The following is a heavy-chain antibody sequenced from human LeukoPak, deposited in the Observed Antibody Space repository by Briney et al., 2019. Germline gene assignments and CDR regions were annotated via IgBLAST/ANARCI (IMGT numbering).Heavy chain of an antibody. CDR1: GGSISSSSYY. CDR2: IYYSGST. D-gene: IGHD2-15*01. V-gene: IGHV4-39*07. CDR3: ARLYCSGGSCYSGYYYYYYMDV. Sequence: PSETLSLTCTVSGGSISSSSYYWGWIRQPPGKGLEWIGSIYYSGSTYYNPSLKSRVTISVDTSKNQFSLKLSSVTAADTAVYYCARLYCSGGSCYSGYYYYYYMDVWGKGTTVTVSS. J-gene: IGHJ6*03.